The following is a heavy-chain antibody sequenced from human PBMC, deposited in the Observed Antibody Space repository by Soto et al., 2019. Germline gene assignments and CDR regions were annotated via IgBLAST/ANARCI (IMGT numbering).Heavy chain of an antibody. Sequence: QVHLLQSGAEVKTPGSSVKVACKASGGTFSSYSISWVRQAPGQGLEWMGRIIPSLGLLNYAQKFQGRVRITADKSTSTAYMELSGLRSEDTAVYYCVLPVSLSPHWGQGTLVTVSS. CDR1: GGTFSSYS. V-gene: IGHV1-69*02. J-gene: IGHJ4*02. CDR3: VLPVSLSPH. CDR2: IIPSLGLL.